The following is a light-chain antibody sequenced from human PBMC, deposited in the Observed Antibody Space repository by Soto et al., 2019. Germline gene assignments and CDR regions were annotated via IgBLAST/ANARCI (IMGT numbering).Light chain of an antibody. CDR2: EAS. Sequence: DIQMTQSPSTLSASVGDRVTITCRASQSINNRLAWYQQKPGKAPNLLIYEASSLEGGVPSRFSGSGSGTEFTLTSSSLQPEDFASFYCQQYTSYPLTFGGGTKVDIK. CDR1: QSINNR. V-gene: IGKV1-5*03. J-gene: IGKJ4*01. CDR3: QQYTSYPLT.